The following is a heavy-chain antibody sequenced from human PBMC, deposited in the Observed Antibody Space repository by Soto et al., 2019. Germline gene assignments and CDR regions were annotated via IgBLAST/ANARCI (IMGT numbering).Heavy chain of an antibody. D-gene: IGHD2-21*02. CDR3: AKAGLTYCGGDCYSGYYYGMDV. Sequence: PGGSLRLSCAASGFTFSSYAMHWVRQAPGKGLDWVAVISYDGSNKYYADSVKGRFTISRDNSKNTLYLQMNSLRAEDTAVYYCAKAGLTYCGGDCYSGYYYGMDVWGQGTTVTVSS. CDR1: GFTFSSYA. V-gene: IGHV3-30-3*01. CDR2: ISYDGSNK. J-gene: IGHJ6*02.